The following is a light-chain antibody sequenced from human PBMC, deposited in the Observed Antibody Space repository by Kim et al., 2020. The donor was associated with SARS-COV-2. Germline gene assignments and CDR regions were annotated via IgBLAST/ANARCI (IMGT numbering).Light chain of an antibody. J-gene: IGLJ3*02. V-gene: IGLV3-19*01. CDR2: EKN. CDR3: NSRESGVNHVV. Sequence: ALGQTVRITCKGGSLRSYYASWYQQKPGQAPVLVIYEKNNRPSGIPDRFSGSSSGNTASLTITGAQAEDEADYYCNSRESGVNHVVFGGGTRLTVL. CDR1: SLRSYY.